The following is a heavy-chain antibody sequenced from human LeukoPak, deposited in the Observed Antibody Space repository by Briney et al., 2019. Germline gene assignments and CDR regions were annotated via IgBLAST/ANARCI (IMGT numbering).Heavy chain of an antibody. CDR3: AREPYDSSGYHTKSNAFGI. Sequence: ASVKVSCKASGYTFTSYGISWVRQAPGQGLEWMGWISAYNGNTNYAQKLQGRVTMTTDTSTSTAYMELRSLRSDDTAVYYCAREPYDSSGYHTKSNAFGIWGQGTMVTVSS. D-gene: IGHD3-22*01. J-gene: IGHJ3*02. V-gene: IGHV1-18*01. CDR1: GYTFTSYG. CDR2: ISAYNGNT.